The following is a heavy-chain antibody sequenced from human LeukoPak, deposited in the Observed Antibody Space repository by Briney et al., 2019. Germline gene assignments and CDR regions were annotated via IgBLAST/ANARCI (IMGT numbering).Heavy chain of an antibody. Sequence: SETLSLTCTVSGGSISNYYWTWIRQPAGKGLEWIGRIYTSGSTNYNPSLKSRVTMSVDTSKNQFPLKLSSVTAADTAVYYCARDTRSYSSVFFDPWGQGTLVTVSS. CDR3: ARDTRSYSSVFFDP. D-gene: IGHD6-25*01. V-gene: IGHV4-4*07. CDR1: GGSISNYY. CDR2: IYTSGST. J-gene: IGHJ5*02.